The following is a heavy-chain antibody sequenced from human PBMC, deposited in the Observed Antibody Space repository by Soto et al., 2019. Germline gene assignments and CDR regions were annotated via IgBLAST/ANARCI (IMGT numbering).Heavy chain of an antibody. CDR3: ARDGGAAAYGMDV. CDR1: GFTFSSYS. CDR2: ISSSSSYI. V-gene: IGHV3-21*01. D-gene: IGHD6-13*01. Sequence: EVQLVESGGGLVKPGGSLRLSCAASGFTFSSYSMNWVRQAPGKGLEWVSSISSSSSYIYYADSVKGRFTISRDNAKNSLYLQMNSLRAEDTAVYYCARDGGAAAYGMDVWGQGTTVTVSS. J-gene: IGHJ6*02.